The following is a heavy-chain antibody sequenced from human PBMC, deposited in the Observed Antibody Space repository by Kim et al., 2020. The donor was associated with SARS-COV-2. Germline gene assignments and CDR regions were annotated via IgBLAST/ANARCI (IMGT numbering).Heavy chain of an antibody. J-gene: IGHJ4*02. CDR1: GGSISSSNW. D-gene: IGHD2-15*01. CDR3: ARGRGGSGGSCLVY. Sequence: SETLSLTCAVSGGSISSSNWWSWVRQPPGKGLEWIGEIYHSGSTNYNPSLKSRVTISVDKSKNQFSLKLSSVTAADTAVYYCARGRGGSGGSCLVYWGQGTLVTVSS. V-gene: IGHV4-4*02. CDR2: IYHSGST.